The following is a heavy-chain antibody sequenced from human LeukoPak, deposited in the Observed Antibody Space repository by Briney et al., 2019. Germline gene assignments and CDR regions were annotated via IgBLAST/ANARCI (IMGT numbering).Heavy chain of an antibody. Sequence: SETLSLTCTVSGYSISSGYYWGWIRQPPGKGLEWIGRIYTSGSTNYNPSLKSRVTMSVDTSKNQFSLKLSSVTAADTAVYYCAGFRGSFLFDYWGQGTLVTVSS. V-gene: IGHV4-38-2*02. CDR2: IYTSGST. D-gene: IGHD3-10*01. CDR1: GYSISSGYY. CDR3: AGFRGSFLFDY. J-gene: IGHJ4*02.